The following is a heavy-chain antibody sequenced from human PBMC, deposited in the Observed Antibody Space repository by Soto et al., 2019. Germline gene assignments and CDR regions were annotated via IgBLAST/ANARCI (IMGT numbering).Heavy chain of an antibody. CDR2: IYNSGTT. Sequence: QVQLQESGPGLVKPSETLSLTCTVSGGSITRGGYYGSWIRQHPGKGLEWIGYIYNSGTTYYNPSLKSRVTTSVDTSKNQFSLKLTSVTAADTAVYYCARDPAPWGQGTLVTVSS. V-gene: IGHV4-31*03. CDR3: ARDPAP. J-gene: IGHJ5*02. CDR1: GGSITRGGYY.